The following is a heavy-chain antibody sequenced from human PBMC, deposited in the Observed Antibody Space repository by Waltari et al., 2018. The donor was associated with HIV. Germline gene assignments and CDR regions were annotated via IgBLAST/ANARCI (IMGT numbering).Heavy chain of an antibody. J-gene: IGHJ3*02. CDR3: ARGIDAQRVAAPCLDI. D-gene: IGHD6-25*01. CDR1: GGSISTYY. V-gene: IGHV4-59*01. CDR2: IYNSRST. Sequence: QVQLRESGPGLVKPSETLSLTCTVSGGSISTYYWTWITQPPGKGLEWIGYIYNSRSTDYNPSLKSRATISVDTSKNQFSLKLSAVTTADTAVYYCARGIDAQRVAAPCLDIWGQGTMVTVSS.